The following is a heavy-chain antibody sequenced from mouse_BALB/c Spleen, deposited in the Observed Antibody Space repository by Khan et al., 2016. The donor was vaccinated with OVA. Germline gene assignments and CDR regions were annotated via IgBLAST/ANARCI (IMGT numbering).Heavy chain of an antibody. Sequence: EVQLQESGPGLVKPSQSLSLTCTVTGYSITSDYAWNWIRQFPGNKLEWMGYISYSGSTNYNPSLKSRISITRDTSKNQFFLQLKSVTPEDTAAYYCAERYYYGHWYFDVWGAGTTVTVSS. CDR2: ISYSGST. CDR1: GYSITSDYA. D-gene: IGHD1-1*01. V-gene: IGHV3-2*02. CDR3: AERYYYGHWYFDV. J-gene: IGHJ1*01.